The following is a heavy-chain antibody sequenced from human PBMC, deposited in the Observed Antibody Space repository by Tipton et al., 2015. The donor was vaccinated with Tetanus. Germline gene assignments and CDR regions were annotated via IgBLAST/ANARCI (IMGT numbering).Heavy chain of an antibody. CDR2: ILPIFGTA. J-gene: IGHJ5*01. V-gene: IGHV1-69*06. Sequence: QLVQSGAEVKKPGSSVKVSCKASGDTFNTYAINWMRQAPGQGLEWMGGILPIFGTANYAQPFQGRVTITADKSTSTANMELSSLRSEDTAVYYCVRPDRYCSGGSCYLALDSWGQGTLITISS. CDR3: VRPDRYCSGGSCYLALDS. D-gene: IGHD2-15*01. CDR1: GDTFNTYA.